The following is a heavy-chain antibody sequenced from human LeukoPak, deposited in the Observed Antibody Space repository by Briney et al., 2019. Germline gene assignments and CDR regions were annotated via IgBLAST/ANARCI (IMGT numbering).Heavy chain of an antibody. CDR1: GYTFISYA. CDR3: ATPILEYSSGWYDLYGMDV. V-gene: IGHV7-4-1*02. J-gene: IGHJ6*02. D-gene: IGHD6-19*01. Sequence: ASVKVSCTASGYTFISYAMNWVRQAPGQGLEWMGWINTNTGNPTYAQGFTGRFVFSLDTSVSTAYLQISSLKAEDTAVYYCATPILEYSSGWYDLYGMDVWGQGTTVTVSS. CDR2: INTNTGNP.